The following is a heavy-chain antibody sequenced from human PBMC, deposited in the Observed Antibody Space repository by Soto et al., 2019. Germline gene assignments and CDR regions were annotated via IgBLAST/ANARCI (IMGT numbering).Heavy chain of an antibody. Sequence: SETLFLTCTVSGGSISSSSYYWGWIRQPPGKGLEWIGSIYYSGSTYYNPSLKSRVTISVDTSKNQFSLKLSSVTAADTAVYYCARQGIVVDSWFDPWGQGTLVTVSS. D-gene: IGHD2-2*01. CDR3: ARQGIVVDSWFDP. V-gene: IGHV4-39*01. J-gene: IGHJ5*02. CDR1: GGSISSSSYY. CDR2: IYYSGST.